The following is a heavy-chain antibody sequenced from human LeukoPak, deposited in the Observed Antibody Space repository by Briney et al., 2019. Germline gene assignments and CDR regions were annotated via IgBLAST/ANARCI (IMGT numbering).Heavy chain of an antibody. CDR3: ARQKGGSGPNDAFDI. CDR1: GGSISSITYF. CDR2: IYYSGST. J-gene: IGHJ3*02. V-gene: IGHV4-39*01. D-gene: IGHD3-16*01. Sequence: SETLSLTCTVSGGSISSITYFWVWIRQPPGNGLEWIGGIYYSGSTYYNPSLKSRVTISVDTSNNQFSLKLSSVTATDTAVYYCARQKGGSGPNDAFDIWGQGTMVTISS.